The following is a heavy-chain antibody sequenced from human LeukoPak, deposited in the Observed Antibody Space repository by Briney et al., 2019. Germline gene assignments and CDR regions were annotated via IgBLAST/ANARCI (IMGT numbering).Heavy chain of an antibody. CDR1: GGTFSSYA. CDR3: ARGTAYYYDSSGYYYFDY. D-gene: IGHD3-22*01. Sequence: SVKVSCXASGGTFSSYAISWVRQAPGQGLEWMGGIIPIFGTANHAQKFQGRVTITTDESTSTAYMELSSLRSEDTAVYYCARGTAYYYDSSGYYYFDYWGQGTLVTVSS. J-gene: IGHJ4*02. V-gene: IGHV1-69*05. CDR2: IIPIFGTA.